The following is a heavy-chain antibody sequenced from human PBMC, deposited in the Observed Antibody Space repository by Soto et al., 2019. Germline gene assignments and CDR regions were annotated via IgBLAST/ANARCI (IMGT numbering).Heavy chain of an antibody. D-gene: IGHD5-12*01. CDR3: ARDLVPGYTGFSDY. V-gene: IGHV1-3*01. CDR2: INAGNGNT. CDR1: GYTFTSYA. Sequence: ASVKVSCKASGYTFTSYAMHWVRQAPGQRLEWMGWINAGNGNTKYSQKFQGRVTITRDTSISTAYMELSRLRSEDTAVYYCARDLVPGYTGFSDYWGQGTLVTVSS. J-gene: IGHJ4*02.